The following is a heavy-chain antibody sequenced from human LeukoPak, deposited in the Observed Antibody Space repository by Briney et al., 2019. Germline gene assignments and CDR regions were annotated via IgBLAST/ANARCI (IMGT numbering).Heavy chain of an antibody. CDR3: ARDSSFDYGSGSAY. J-gene: IGHJ4*02. CDR2: ISYRSNTI. D-gene: IGHD3-10*01. Sequence: GGSLILSCAASGFTFTTYYMNWVRQAPGKGLEGVSYISYRSNTIYYADSFKGRFTISTDNTKTSPYLRMNSLRAEDTTLYYCARDSSFDYGSGSAYWGQGALATVSS. CDR1: GFTFTTYY. V-gene: IGHV3-48*01.